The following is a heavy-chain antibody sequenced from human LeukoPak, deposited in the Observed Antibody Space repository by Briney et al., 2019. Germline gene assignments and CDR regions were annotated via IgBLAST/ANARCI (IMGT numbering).Heavy chain of an antibody. V-gene: IGHV4-59*08. CDR3: ARAEINDYSRY. CDR1: GGSISSYY. D-gene: IGHD4-11*01. J-gene: IGHJ4*02. Sequence: SETLSLTCTVSGGSISSYYWSWIRQPPGKGLEWIGYIYYSGSTNYNPSLKSRVTISVDTSKNQFSLKLTSVTAADTAVYYCARAEINDYSRYWGQGIPVIVSS. CDR2: IYYSGST.